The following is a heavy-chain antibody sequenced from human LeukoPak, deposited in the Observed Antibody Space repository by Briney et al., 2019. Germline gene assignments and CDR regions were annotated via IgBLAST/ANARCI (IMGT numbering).Heavy chain of an antibody. CDR3: ATLYCSSTSCKTNNWFDR. V-gene: IGHV1-24*01. D-gene: IGHD2-2*01. CDR2: FDPEDGET. CDR1: GYTLTELS. J-gene: IGHJ5*02. Sequence: ASVKVSCKVSGYTLTELSMHWVRQAPGKGLEWMGGFDPEDGETIYAQKFQGRATMTEDTSTDTAYMELSSLRSEDTAVYYCATLYCSSTSCKTNNWFDRWGQGTLVTVSS.